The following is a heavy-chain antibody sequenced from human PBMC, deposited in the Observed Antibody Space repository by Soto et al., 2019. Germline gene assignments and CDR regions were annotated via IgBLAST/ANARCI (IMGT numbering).Heavy chain of an antibody. D-gene: IGHD5-18*01. CDR1: GYRLACRG. CDR2: ISAYNGNT. J-gene: IGHJ4*02. Sequence: VKLCSKEPGYRLACRGMWSVHQSPGQGLEWMGWISAYNGNTNYAQKLQGRVTMTTDTSTSTAYMELRSLRSDDTAVYYCARDRGYSYGPDDYWGQGTLVTVSS. CDR3: ARDRGYSYGPDDY. V-gene: IGHV1-18*01.